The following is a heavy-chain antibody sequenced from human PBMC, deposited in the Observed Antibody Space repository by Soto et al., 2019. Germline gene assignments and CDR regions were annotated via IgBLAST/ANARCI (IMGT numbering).Heavy chain of an antibody. CDR3: ARGKPRSSRRYYYYGLDV. V-gene: IGHV4-4*07. Sequence: SETLSLTCTVSGGSISSYYWSWIRQPAGKGLEWIGRFYPSGSTNYNPSLKSRVTMSVDTSKTQVSLTLRSATAADTALYFCARGKPRSSRRYYYYGLDVWGQGTTVTVSS. CDR2: FYPSGST. D-gene: IGHD6-13*01. CDR1: GGSISSYY. J-gene: IGHJ6*02.